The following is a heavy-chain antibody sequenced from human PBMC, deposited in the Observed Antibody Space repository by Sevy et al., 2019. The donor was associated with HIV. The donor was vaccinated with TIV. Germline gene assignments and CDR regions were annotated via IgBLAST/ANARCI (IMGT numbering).Heavy chain of an antibody. CDR3: ARDLRPRGRLAPRPIDY. D-gene: IGHD1-26*01. V-gene: IGHV3-66*01. CDR1: GFTVSSNY. J-gene: IGHJ4*02. CDR2: IYSGGST. Sequence: GGSLRLSCAASGFTVSSNYMSWVRQAPGKGLEWVSVIYSGGSTYYADSVKGRFTISRDNSKNTLYLQMNSLRAEDTAVYYCARDLRPRGRLAPRPIDYWGQGTLVTVSS.